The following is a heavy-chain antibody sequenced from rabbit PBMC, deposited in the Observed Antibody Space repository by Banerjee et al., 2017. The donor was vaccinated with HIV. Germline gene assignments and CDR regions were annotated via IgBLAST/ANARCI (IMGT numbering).Heavy chain of an antibody. CDR3: ARDLAGVIGWNFNL. Sequence: QEQLEESGGGLVKPEGSLTLSCTASGFIFSDNYAMCWVRQAPGKGLEWIGTIYAGSTGSTYHASWAKGRFTISKTSSTTVTLQMTSLTAADTASYFCARDLAGVIGWNFNLWGPGTLVTVS. D-gene: IGHD4-1*01. CDR1: GFIFSDNYA. CDR2: IYAGSTGST. V-gene: IGHV1S45*01. J-gene: IGHJ4*01.